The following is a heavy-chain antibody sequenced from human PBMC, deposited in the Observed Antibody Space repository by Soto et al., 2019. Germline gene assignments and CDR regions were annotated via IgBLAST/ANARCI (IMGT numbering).Heavy chain of an antibody. D-gene: IGHD5-12*01. J-gene: IGHJ3*02. Sequence: QLQLQESGTGLVKPSETPSLTCTVSGGSISSSSYYWGWIRQPPGKGLEWIGSIYYSGSTYYNPSPKSRVTVSVDTSKEKFSLMLSSVTGAYTAVDYCAVAGDSGYDHDAVDIWGRGRMVAVSS. CDR1: GGSISSSSYY. V-gene: IGHV4-39*05. CDR3: AVAGDSGYDHDAVDI. CDR2: IYYSGST.